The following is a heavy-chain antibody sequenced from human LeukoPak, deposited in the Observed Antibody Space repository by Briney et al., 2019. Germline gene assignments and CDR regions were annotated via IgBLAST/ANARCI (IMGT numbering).Heavy chain of an antibody. CDR1: GGSISSYY. Sequence: PSETLSLACTVSGGSISSYYWSWIRQPPGKGLEWIGYIYYSGITNYNPSLKSRVTISVDTFKNQFSLKLSSVTAADTAVYYCARTYDSSGYYVNFDYWGQGTLVTVSS. CDR2: IYYSGIT. V-gene: IGHV4-59*01. CDR3: ARTYDSSGYYVNFDY. D-gene: IGHD3-22*01. J-gene: IGHJ4*02.